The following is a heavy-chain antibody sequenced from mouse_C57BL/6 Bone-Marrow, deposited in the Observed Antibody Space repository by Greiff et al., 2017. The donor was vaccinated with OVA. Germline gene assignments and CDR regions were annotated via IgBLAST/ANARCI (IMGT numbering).Heavy chain of an antibody. CDR1: GYTFTSYW. CDR3: ALLWYRHWYFDV. CDR2: INPSSGYT. J-gene: IGHJ1*03. Sequence: QVHVKQSGAELAKPGASVKLSCKASGYTFTSYWMHWVKQRPGQGLEWIGYINPSSGYTKYNQKFKDKATLTADKSSSTAYMQLSSLTYEDSAVYYCALLWYRHWYFDVWGTGTTVTVSS. V-gene: IGHV1-7*01. D-gene: IGHD2-1*01.